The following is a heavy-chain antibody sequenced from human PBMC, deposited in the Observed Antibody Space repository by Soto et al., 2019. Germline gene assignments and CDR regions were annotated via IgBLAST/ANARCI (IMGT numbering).Heavy chain of an antibody. V-gene: IGHV4-34*01. J-gene: IGHJ6*02. Sequence: PSETLSLTCAVYGGSFSGYYWSWIRQPPWKGLEWIGEINHSGSTNHNPSLKSRVTISVDTSKNQFSLKLSSVTAADTAVYYCARAGWNYGYGGYLSYYYGMDVWGQGTTVTVSS. CDR2: INHSGST. D-gene: IGHD1-7*01. CDR1: GGSFSGYY. CDR3: ARAGWNYGYGGYLSYYYGMDV.